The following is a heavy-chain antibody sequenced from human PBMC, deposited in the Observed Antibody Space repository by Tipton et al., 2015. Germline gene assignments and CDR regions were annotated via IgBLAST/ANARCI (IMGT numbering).Heavy chain of an antibody. CDR1: DGSISSYY. CDR2: ISYIGNT. CDR3: AREGHDSGGYSIHAFDI. D-gene: IGHD3-22*01. J-gene: IGHJ3*02. Sequence: TLSLTCTVSDGSISSYYWSWIRQPPGKGLEWIGYISYIGNTNYNPSLKSRVTISVDTSKNQFSLKLSSVTAADTAVYYCAREGHDSGGYSIHAFDIWGQGTMVTVSS. V-gene: IGHV4-59*01.